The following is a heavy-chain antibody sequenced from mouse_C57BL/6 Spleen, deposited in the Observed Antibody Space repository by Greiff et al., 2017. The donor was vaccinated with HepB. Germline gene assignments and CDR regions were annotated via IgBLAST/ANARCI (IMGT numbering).Heavy chain of an antibody. Sequence: VQLQQSGAELARPGASVKLSCKASGYTFTSYGISWVKQRTGQGLEWIGEIYPRSGNTYYNEKFKGKATLTADKSSSTAYMELRSLTSEDSAVYFCARRNYYGSRPVFFDVWGTGTTVTVSS. CDR2: IYPRSGNT. D-gene: IGHD1-1*01. V-gene: IGHV1-81*01. J-gene: IGHJ1*03. CDR3: ARRNYYGSRPVFFDV. CDR1: GYTFTSYG.